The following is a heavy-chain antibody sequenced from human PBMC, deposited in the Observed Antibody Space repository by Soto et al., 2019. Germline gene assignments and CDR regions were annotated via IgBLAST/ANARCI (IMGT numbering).Heavy chain of an antibody. CDR1: GFTFSSYE. D-gene: IGHD2-2*01. V-gene: IGHV3-48*03. J-gene: IGHJ3*02. CDR2: ISSSGSTI. Sequence: GGSLRLSCAASGFTFSSYEMNWVRQAPGKGLEWVSYISSSGSTIYYADSVKGRFTISRDNAKNSLYLQMNSLRAEDTAVYYCARAGTGLYCSSTSCDAFDIWGQGTMVTVSS. CDR3: ARAGTGLYCSSTSCDAFDI.